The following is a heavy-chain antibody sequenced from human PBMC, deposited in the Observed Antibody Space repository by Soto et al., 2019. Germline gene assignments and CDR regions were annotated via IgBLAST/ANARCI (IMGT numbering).Heavy chain of an antibody. CDR1: GFTFSSYP. V-gene: IGHV3-64*01. Sequence: EVQLVESVGGLAQPGGSLRLSCAASGFTFSSYPMHWVRQAPGKGLEYVSAISGNGGTTFYGNSVKGRFTISRDNSKNALYLGMGNLRTDDMAVYDWARGGMATYTGYWCHGTLVTVSS. CDR3: ARGGMATYTGY. CDR2: ISGNGGTT. J-gene: IGHJ4*01. D-gene: IGHD2-2*02.